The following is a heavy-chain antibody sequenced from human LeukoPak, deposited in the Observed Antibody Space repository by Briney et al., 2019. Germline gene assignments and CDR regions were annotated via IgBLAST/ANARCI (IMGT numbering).Heavy chain of an antibody. Sequence: LPGGSLRLSCAASGFTFSSYAMSWVRQAPGKGLEWVSAISGSGGSTYYADSVKGRFTISRDNSKNTLYLQMNSLGAEDTAVYYCAKGRGGYDYSPRDYFDYWGQGTLVTVSS. CDR2: ISGSGGST. V-gene: IGHV3-23*01. D-gene: IGHD5-12*01. J-gene: IGHJ4*02. CDR3: AKGRGGYDYSPRDYFDY. CDR1: GFTFSSYA.